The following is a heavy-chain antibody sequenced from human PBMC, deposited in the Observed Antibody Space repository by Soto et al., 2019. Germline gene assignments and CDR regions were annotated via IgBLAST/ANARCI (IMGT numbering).Heavy chain of an antibody. V-gene: IGHV1-69*01. CDR2: IIPIFGTA. D-gene: IGHD3-10*01. CDR1: GGTFSSYA. Sequence: QVQMVESGAEVKKPGSSVKVSCKASGGTFSSYAISWVRQARGQGLEWMGGIIPIFGTANYAQKFQGRVTITADESTSTAYMELSSLRSEDTAVYYCARGPPVLLLLQYNWFDPWGQGTLVTVPS. CDR3: ARGPPVLLLLQYNWFDP. J-gene: IGHJ5*02.